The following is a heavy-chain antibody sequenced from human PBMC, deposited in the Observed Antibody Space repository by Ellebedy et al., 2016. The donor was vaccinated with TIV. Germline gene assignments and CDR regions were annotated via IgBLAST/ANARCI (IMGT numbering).Heavy chain of an antibody. CDR2: IYQDGSEK. CDR3: ARRGSYGDYAVQINNWFDR. CDR1: GFTFRSYW. Sequence: GGSLRLSCAASGFTFRSYWMSWVRQAPGKGPEWVANIYQDGSEKYYVDSVKGRFTISRDNAKNSLYLQMNSLRVEDTAVYYCARRGSYGDYAVQINNWFDRWGQGTLVTVYS. J-gene: IGHJ5*02. D-gene: IGHD4-17*01. V-gene: IGHV3-7*01.